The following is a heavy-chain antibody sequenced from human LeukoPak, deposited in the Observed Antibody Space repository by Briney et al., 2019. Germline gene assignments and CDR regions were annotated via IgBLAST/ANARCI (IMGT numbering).Heavy chain of an antibody. CDR3: ARGSYYDTSGYVNWYFDL. Sequence: PGGSLRLSCAASGFPFSNYWMTWVRQAPGKGLEWVASIMQGGSEKYYVESVKGRFTISRDNAKNSLYLQMNSLRAEDTTVYYCARGSYYDTSGYVNWYFDLWGRGTLVTVSS. J-gene: IGHJ2*01. CDR1: GFPFSNYW. V-gene: IGHV3-7*01. CDR2: IMQGGSEK. D-gene: IGHD3-22*01.